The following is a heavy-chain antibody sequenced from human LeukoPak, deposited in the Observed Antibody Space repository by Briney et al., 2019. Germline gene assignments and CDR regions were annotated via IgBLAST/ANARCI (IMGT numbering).Heavy chain of an antibody. V-gene: IGHV1-69*13. CDR2: IIPIFGTA. CDR1: GGTFSSYA. D-gene: IGHD5-12*01. Sequence: SVKVSCKASGGTFSSYAISWVRQAPGQGLEWMGGIIPIFGTANYAQKFQGRATITADESTSTAYMELSSLRSEDTAVYYCARGWTITGAYGYFDYWGQGTLVTVSS. J-gene: IGHJ4*02. CDR3: ARGWTITGAYGYFDY.